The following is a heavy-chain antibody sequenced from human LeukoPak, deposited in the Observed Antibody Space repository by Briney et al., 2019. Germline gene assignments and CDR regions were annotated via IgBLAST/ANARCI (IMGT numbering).Heavy chain of an antibody. D-gene: IGHD6-13*01. CDR2: ISSSSSYI. J-gene: IGHJ4*02. CDR1: GFTFSSYS. V-gene: IGHV3-21*01. CDR3: ARGRAAAGRPYYFDY. Sequence: PGGSLRLSCAASGFTFSSYSMNWVRQAPGKGLEWVSSISSSSSYIYYADSVKGRFTISRDNAKNSLYLQMNSLRAEDTAVYYCARGRAAAGRPYYFDYWGQGTLVTVSS.